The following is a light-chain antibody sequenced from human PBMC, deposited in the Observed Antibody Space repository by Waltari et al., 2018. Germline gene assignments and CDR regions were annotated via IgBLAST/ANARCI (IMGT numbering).Light chain of an antibody. CDR2: KVS. CDR3: MQGTHWQYT. CDR1: RGLLHIDGNPH. Sequence: VVMTQSPLSLPVTLVQPASISYTFLRGLLHIDGNPHLIWLQQWPGQSPRRLIYKVSNRDSGGPDRFSRSASGTDLTLKISRVEAEDVGVYYCMQGTHWQYTFGQVTKLDIE. V-gene: IGKV2-30*02. J-gene: IGKJ2*01.